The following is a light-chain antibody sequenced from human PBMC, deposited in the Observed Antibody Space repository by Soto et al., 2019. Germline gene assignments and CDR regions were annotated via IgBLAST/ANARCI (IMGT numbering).Light chain of an antibody. CDR2: NNN. V-gene: IGLV1-44*01. J-gene: IGLJ2*01. CDR3: QSYDSRLSVI. CDR1: NSNIGTYT. Sequence: QAVVTQPPSASGTPGQRVTISCSGGNSNIGTYTVNWYQQLPGTAPKLLIYNNNERPSGVPDRFSGSKSGTSASLAISGLQSEDEADYYCQSYDSRLSVIFGGGTKLTVL.